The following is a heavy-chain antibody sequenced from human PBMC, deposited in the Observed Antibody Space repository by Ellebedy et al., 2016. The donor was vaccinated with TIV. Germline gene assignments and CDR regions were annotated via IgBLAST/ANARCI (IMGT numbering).Heavy chain of an antibody. J-gene: IGHJ4*02. CDR3: ARLYDFWSGYYDY. Sequence: SETLSLTXAVYGGSFSGYYWSWIRQPPGKGLEWIGYIYYSGSTNYNPSLKSRVTISVDTSKNQFSLKLSSVTAADTAVYYCARLYDFWSGYYDYWGQGTLVTVSS. CDR1: GGSFSGYY. V-gene: IGHV4-59*01. CDR2: IYYSGST. D-gene: IGHD3-3*01.